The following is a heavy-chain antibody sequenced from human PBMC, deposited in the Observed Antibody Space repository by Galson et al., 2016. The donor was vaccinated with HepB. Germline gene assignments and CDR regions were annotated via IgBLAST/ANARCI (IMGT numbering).Heavy chain of an antibody. V-gene: IGHV1-69*13. CDR2: IIPNFRAP. CDR3: ARGGSGGSLGAFDN. J-gene: IGHJ3*02. Sequence: SVKVSCKASGGTFKRFAFSWVRQAPGQGLEWLGGIIPNFRAPKYAQKLQGRVTITADASTSAAYMELSRLRSEDTAVYYCARGGSGGSLGAFDNWGQGTMVTVSS. CDR1: GGTFKRFA. D-gene: IGHD3-16*01.